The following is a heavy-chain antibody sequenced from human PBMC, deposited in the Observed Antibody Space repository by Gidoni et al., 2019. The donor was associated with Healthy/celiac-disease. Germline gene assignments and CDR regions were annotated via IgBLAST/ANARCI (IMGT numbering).Heavy chain of an antibody. Sequence: EVQLLESGGGLVQPGGSLRLACAASGFTVSSYAMSWVRQAPGKGLEWVSAISGSGGSTYYADSVKGRFTISRDNSKNTLYLQMNSLRAEDTAVYYCAKVELGIVWSFDYWGQGTLVTVSS. CDR3: AKVELGIVWSFDY. J-gene: IGHJ4*02. D-gene: IGHD7-27*01. CDR1: GFTVSSYA. CDR2: ISGSGGST. V-gene: IGHV3-23*01.